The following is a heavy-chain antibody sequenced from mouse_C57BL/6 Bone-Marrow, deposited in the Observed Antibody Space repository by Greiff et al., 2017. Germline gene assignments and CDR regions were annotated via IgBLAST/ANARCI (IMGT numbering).Heavy chain of an antibody. CDR2: ISNGGGST. V-gene: IGHV5-12*01. D-gene: IGHD1-1*01. Sequence: EVMLVESGGGLVQPGGSLKLSCAASGFTFSDYYMYWVRQTPEKRLEWVAYISNGGGSTYYPDTVKGRFTISRDNAKNTLYLKMSRLKSEDTAMYYCARQSTTVVERYFDVWGTGTTVTVAS. J-gene: IGHJ1*03. CDR3: ARQSTTVVERYFDV. CDR1: GFTFSDYY.